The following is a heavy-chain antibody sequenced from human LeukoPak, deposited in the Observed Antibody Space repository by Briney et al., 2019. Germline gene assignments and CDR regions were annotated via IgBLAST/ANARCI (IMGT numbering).Heavy chain of an antibody. V-gene: IGHV3-21*01. CDR2: ISSGGGYI. CDR3: ARGLYWFDP. CDR1: GFTFSSYS. J-gene: IGHJ5*02. Sequence: GGSLRLSCAASGFTFSSYSMNWVRQAPGKGLEWVSCISSGGGYIYYAESVKGRFTISRDNAKNAMFLQMNSLRAEDTAVYYCARGLYWFDPWGQGTLVTVSS.